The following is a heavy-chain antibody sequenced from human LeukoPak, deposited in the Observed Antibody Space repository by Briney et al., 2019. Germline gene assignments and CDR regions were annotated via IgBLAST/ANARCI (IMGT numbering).Heavy chain of an antibody. CDR1: GFTFSSYS. Sequence: GGSLRLSCAASGFTFSSYSMNWVRQAPGKGLEWVSSISSSSSYIYYADSVKGRFTISRDNAKNSLYLQMNSLRAEDTAVYYCARVQYTLKSDAFDIWGQGTMVTVSS. V-gene: IGHV3-21*01. CDR3: ARVQYTLKSDAFDI. CDR2: ISSSSSYI. D-gene: IGHD4-11*01. J-gene: IGHJ3*02.